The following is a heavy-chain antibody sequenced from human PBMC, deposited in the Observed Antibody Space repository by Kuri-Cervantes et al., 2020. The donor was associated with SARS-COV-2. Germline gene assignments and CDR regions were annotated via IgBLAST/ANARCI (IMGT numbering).Heavy chain of an antibody. J-gene: IGHJ4*02. Sequence: GESLKISCAASGFTFSSYAMSWVRQAPGKGLEWVSVIYSGGSSTYYADSVKGRFTISRDNSKNTLYLQMNSLRAEDTAVYHCAKDIAVAGHFDYWGQGTLVTVSS. CDR3: AKDIAVAGHFDY. CDR2: IYSGGSST. D-gene: IGHD6-19*01. V-gene: IGHV3-23*03. CDR1: GFTFSSYA.